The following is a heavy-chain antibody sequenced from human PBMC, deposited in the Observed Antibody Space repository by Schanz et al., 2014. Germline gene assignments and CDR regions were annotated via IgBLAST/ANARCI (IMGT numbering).Heavy chain of an antibody. CDR1: GFTLSSYA. D-gene: IGHD3-10*01. CDR3: ARLPVGYGSGIWDV. J-gene: IGHJ6*02. CDR2: ISGSGGST. Sequence: VQLVESGGGVVQPGRSLRLSCAAYGFTLSSYAMHWVRQAPGKGLEWVSAISGSGGSTYYADSVKGRFTISRDNAKNSLFLQMNSLRVEDTAVYYCARLPVGYGSGIWDVWGQGTSVTVSS. V-gene: IGHV3-23*04.